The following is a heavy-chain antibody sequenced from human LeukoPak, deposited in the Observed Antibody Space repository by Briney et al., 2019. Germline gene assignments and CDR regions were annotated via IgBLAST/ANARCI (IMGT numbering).Heavy chain of an antibody. D-gene: IGHD3-16*01. J-gene: IGHJ4*02. V-gene: IGHV3-7*01. Sequence: PGGSLRLSCAASGFTLSSYWMSGVRQAPGKGLEWVANIKQDGSEKYYVDSVKGRFTISRDNAKNSLYLQMNSLRAEDTAVYYCGGGASWGQGTLVTVSS. CDR2: IKQDGSEK. CDR3: GGGAS. CDR1: GFTLSSYW.